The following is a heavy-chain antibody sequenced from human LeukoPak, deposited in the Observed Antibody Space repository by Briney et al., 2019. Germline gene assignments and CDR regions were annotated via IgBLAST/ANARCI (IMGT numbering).Heavy chain of an antibody. CDR3: AREGSFYDSSGSPAAFDI. Sequence: GGSLRLSCAASGFTFSSYAMHWVRQAPGKGLEWVAVISYDGSNKYYADSVKGRFTISRDNSKNTLYLQMNSLRAEDTAVYYCAREGSFYDSSGSPAAFDIWGQGTMVTVSS. CDR1: GFTFSSYA. D-gene: IGHD3-22*01. J-gene: IGHJ3*02. CDR2: ISYDGSNK. V-gene: IGHV3-30*14.